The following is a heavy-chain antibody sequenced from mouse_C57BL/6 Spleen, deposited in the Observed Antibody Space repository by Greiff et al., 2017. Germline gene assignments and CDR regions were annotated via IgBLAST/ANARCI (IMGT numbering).Heavy chain of an antibody. Sequence: QVQLKQPGAELVKPGASVKVSCKASGYTFTSYWMHWVKQRPGQGLEWIGRIHPSDSDTNYNQKFKGKATLTVDKSSSTAYMQLSSLTSEDSAVYYCAIWEDSSGPFAYWGQGTLVTVSA. J-gene: IGHJ3*01. V-gene: IGHV1-74*01. D-gene: IGHD3-2*02. CDR1: GYTFTSYW. CDR3: AIWEDSSGPFAY. CDR2: IHPSDSDT.